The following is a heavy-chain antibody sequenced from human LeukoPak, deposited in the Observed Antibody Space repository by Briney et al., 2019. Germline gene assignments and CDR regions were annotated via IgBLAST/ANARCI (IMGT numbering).Heavy chain of an antibody. CDR3: ASTPYYYYYMDV. V-gene: IGHV4-59*08. CDR1: GGSISSYY. Sequence: SETLSLTCTVSGGSISSYYWSWIPQPPGKGLEWIGYIYYSGSTNYSPSLKSRVTISVDTSKNQFSLKLSSVTAADTAVYYCASTPYYYYYMDVWGKGTTVTVSS. CDR2: IYYSGST. J-gene: IGHJ6*03.